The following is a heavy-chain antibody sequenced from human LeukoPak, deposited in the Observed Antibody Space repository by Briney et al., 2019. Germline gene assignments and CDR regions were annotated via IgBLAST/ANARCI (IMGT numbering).Heavy chain of an antibody. Sequence: GGSLRLSCAASGFSFSSYVMHWVRQAPGKGLEWVAVIWYDGSNKYYADSMRGRFTISRDNSENTLYLQMSSLRAEDTAVYYCARRILGYSTVYLDYWGQGALVTVSS. CDR3: ARRILGYSTVYLDY. J-gene: IGHJ4*02. CDR1: GFSFSSYV. D-gene: IGHD5-12*01. V-gene: IGHV3-33*01. CDR2: IWYDGSNK.